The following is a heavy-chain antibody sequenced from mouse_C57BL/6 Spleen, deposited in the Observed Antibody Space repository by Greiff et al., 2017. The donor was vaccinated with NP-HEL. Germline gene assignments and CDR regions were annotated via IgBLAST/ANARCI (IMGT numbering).Heavy chain of an antibody. CDR2: IYPGSGNT. Sequence: VQVVESGAELVRPGASVKLSCKASGYTFTDYYINWVKQRPGQGLEWIARIYPGSGNTYYNEKFKGKATLTAEKSSSTAYMQLSSLTSEDSAVYFCARYEDGSANYFDYWGQGTTLTVSS. CDR3: ARYEDGSANYFDY. J-gene: IGHJ2*01. CDR1: GYTFTDYY. V-gene: IGHV1-76*01. D-gene: IGHD1-1*01.